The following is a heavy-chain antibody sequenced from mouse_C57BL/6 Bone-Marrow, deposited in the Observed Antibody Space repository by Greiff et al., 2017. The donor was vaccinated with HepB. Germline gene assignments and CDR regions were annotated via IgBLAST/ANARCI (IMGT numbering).Heavy chain of an antibody. Sequence: EVQLQESGPELVKPGASVKMSCKASGYTFTDYNMHWVKQSHGKSLEWIGYINPNNGGTSYNQKFKGKATLTVNKSSSTAYMELRSLTSEDSAVYYCARENFYWYFDVWGTGTTVTVSS. V-gene: IGHV1-22*01. J-gene: IGHJ1*03. CDR2: INPNNGGT. CDR3: ARENFYWYFDV. CDR1: GYTFTDYN.